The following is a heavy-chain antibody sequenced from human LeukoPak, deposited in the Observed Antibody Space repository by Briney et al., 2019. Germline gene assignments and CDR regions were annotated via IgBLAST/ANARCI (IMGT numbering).Heavy chain of an antibody. CDR1: GFTFSSYS. J-gene: IGHJ4*02. Sequence: GGSLRLSCAASGFTFSSYSMNWVRQAPGKGLEWVSYISSSSSTIYYADSVKGRFTISRDNAKNSLYLQMNSLRDEDTAVHYCARIAAAGTGPGDYWGQGTLVTVSS. CDR3: ARIAAAGTGPGDY. V-gene: IGHV3-48*02. CDR2: ISSSSSTI. D-gene: IGHD6-13*01.